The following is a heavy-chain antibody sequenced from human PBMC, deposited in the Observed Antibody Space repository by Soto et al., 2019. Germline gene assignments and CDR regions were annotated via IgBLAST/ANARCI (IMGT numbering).Heavy chain of an antibody. J-gene: IGHJ5*02. D-gene: IGHD3-16*01. CDR2: IRSKGHNYAT. V-gene: IGHV3-73*02. CDR3: TRDLFSYDYSGILWFDP. CDR1: GFAFSGSA. Sequence: EVQLVESGGGLVQPGGSLKLSCAASGFAFSGSAMYWVRQASGKGPEWVVRIRSKGHNYATEYAASVKGRFTISRDDSKNTAYLQMNSLKTEDTAVYYCTRDLFSYDYSGILWFDPWGQGTLVTVSS.